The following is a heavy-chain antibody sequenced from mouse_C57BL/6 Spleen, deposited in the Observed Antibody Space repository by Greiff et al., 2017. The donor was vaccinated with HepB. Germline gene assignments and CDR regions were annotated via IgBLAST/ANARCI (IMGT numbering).Heavy chain of an antibody. CDR2: IDPENGDT. CDR1: GFNIKDDY. CDR3: TRGDYVGY. V-gene: IGHV14-4*01. J-gene: IGHJ2*01. Sequence: VQLQQSGAELVRPGASVKLSCTASGFNIKDDYMHWVKQRPEQGLEWIGWIDPENGDTEYASKFQGKATITADTSSNTAYLQLSSLTSEDTAVYYCTRGDYVGYWGQGTTLTVSS.